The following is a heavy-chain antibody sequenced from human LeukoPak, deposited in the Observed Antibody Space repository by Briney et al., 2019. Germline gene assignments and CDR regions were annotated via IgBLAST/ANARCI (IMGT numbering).Heavy chain of an antibody. Sequence: GGSLRLSCAASGFIFSSYNMNWVRQAPGKGLEWVTSISSSSNYIYYADSVKGRFTISRDNAKNSLYLQMNSLRAEDTALYYCARDYYDSSGSFDHWGQGTLITVSS. CDR3: ARDYYDSSGSFDH. V-gene: IGHV3-21*01. CDR1: GFIFSSYN. CDR2: ISSSSNYI. D-gene: IGHD3-22*01. J-gene: IGHJ4*02.